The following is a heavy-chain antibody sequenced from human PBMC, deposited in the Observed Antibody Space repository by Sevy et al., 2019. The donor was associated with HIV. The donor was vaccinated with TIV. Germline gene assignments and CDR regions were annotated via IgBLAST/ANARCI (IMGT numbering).Heavy chain of an antibody. CDR3: TRGRYTYVPFDY. CDR1: GFTFGDFA. CDR2: IRTKAYGGTT. V-gene: IGHV3-49*03. Sequence: GGSLRLSGTASGFTFGDFAMNWFRQAPGKGLEGVGFIRTKAYGGTTEYAASVKGRFTISRDDSKSIAYLQMNSLKTEDTAVYYCTRGRYTYVPFDYWGQGTLVTVSS. J-gene: IGHJ4*02. D-gene: IGHD3-10*02.